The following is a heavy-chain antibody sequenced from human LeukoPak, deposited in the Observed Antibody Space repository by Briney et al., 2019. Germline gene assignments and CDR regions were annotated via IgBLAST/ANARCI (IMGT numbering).Heavy chain of an antibody. J-gene: IGHJ3*02. V-gene: IGHV4-59*08. D-gene: IGHD3-3*01. CDR3: ARTSYYDFWSGPI. CDR2: IYYSGST. Sequence: PSETLSLTCTVSGGSISSYYWSWIRQPPGKGLEWIGYIYYSGSTYYNPSLKSRVTILVDTSKNQFSLKLSSVTAADTAVYYCARTSYYDFWSGPIWGQGTMVTVSS. CDR1: GGSISSYY.